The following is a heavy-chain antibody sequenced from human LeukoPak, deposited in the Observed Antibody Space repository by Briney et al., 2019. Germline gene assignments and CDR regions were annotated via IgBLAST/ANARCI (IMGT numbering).Heavy chain of an antibody. D-gene: IGHD1-26*01. V-gene: IGHV3-74*01. Sequence: GGSLRLSCAASGFTFSRYWMHWVRQAPGKGLVRVSCIRSDGGTTSIADSAKGRFTISRDNAKNTVYLQMNSLRAEDTAVYYCVRDNRSYNFDYWGQGTLVTVSS. CDR3: VRDNRSYNFDY. CDR2: IRSDGGTT. CDR1: GFTFSRYW. J-gene: IGHJ4*02.